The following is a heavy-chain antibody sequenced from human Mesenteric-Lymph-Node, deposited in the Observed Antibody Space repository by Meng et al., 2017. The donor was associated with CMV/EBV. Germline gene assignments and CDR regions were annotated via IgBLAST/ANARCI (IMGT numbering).Heavy chain of an antibody. CDR3: ARDGATVTTSAPYYYYGMDV. CDR2: IRSSGSSI. CDR1: GFAFSTYE. J-gene: IGHJ6*02. Sequence: GESLKISCAASGFAFSTYEMHWVRQAPGKGLEWVSYIRSSGSSIYYADSVKGRFTISRDNAKNSLYLQMNSLRAEDTAVYYCARDGATVTTSAPYYYYGMDVWGQGTTVTVSS. V-gene: IGHV3-48*03. D-gene: IGHD4-11*01.